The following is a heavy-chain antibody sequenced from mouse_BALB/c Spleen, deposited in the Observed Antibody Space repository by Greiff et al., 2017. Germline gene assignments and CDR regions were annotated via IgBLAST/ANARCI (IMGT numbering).Heavy chain of an antibody. CDR1: GYIFITYW. J-gene: IGHJ2*01. CDR3: TRGDDCDGRDGYYFDY. CDR2: IFPASGST. V-gene: IGHV1S40*01. Sequence: QVQLQQSGPELVRPGASVKLSCKASGYIFITYWMNWVKQRPGQGLEWIGQIFPASGSTNYNEMFEGKATLTVVTSSSTAYMQLSSLTSEDSAVYYCTRGDDCDGRDGYYFDYWGQGTTLTVSS. D-gene: IGHD2-4*01.